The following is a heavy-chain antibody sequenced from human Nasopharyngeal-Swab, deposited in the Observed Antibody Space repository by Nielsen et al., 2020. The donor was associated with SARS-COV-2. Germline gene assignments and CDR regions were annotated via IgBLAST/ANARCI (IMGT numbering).Heavy chain of an antibody. CDR1: GGSISSSSYY. CDR2: IYYSGST. V-gene: IGHV4-39*01. D-gene: IGHD6-19*01. CDR3: ARHLSWWLVTSYYFDY. J-gene: IGHJ4*02. Sequence: SETLSLTFTVSGGSISSSSYYWGWIRQPPGKGLEWIGSIYYSGSTYYNPSLKSRVTISVDTSKNQFSLKLSSVTAADTAVYYCARHLSWWLVTSYYFDYWGQGTLVTVSS.